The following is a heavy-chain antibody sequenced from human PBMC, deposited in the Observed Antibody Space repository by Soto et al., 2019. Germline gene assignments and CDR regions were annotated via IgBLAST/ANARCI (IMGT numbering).Heavy chain of an antibody. J-gene: IGHJ6*02. Sequence: QVQLVESGGGVVQPERSLRLSCAASGFIFSNYGMHWVRQAPGKGLEWVAVVSSAGSTKYYADSVKGRFTISRDNSKNTLYLQMNSLRAEDTAVYYCAKEISSSWYYYYGMDVWGQGTTVTVSS. D-gene: IGHD6-13*01. CDR3: AKEISSSWYYYYGMDV. V-gene: IGHV3-30*18. CDR2: VSSAGSTK. CDR1: GFIFSNYG.